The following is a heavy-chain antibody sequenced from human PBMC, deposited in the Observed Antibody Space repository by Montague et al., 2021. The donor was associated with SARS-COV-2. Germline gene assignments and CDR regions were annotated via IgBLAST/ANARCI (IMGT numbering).Heavy chain of an antibody. V-gene: IGHV4-39*07. CDR1: AGSISTNSYY. Sequence: SETLSLTCTVSAGSISTNSYYWAWIRQPPGKGLEWIGEINRRGNTIYNPSLKSRVTISEDTSKSQFSLKLSSVTAADTAVYYCARGGGNILTNYYYYYYLDVWGTGTTVTVSS. CDR3: ARGGGNILTNYYYYYYLDV. CDR2: INRRGNT. D-gene: IGHD4-23*01. J-gene: IGHJ6*03.